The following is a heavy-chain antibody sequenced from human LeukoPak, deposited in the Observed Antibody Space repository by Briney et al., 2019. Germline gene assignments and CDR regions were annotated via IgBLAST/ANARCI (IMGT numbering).Heavy chain of an antibody. CDR2: IYESGTT. CDR3: ARGAWATRLGS. J-gene: IGHJ4*02. D-gene: IGHD2-15*01. V-gene: IGHV4-34*01. CDR1: GESLNSYY. Sequence: SETLSLTCAVYGESLNSYYWSWVRQPPGEGLEWIGEIYESGTTEYNPSLKSRVTISMVPSKQQFPLSLSSVTAADTAVYYCARGAWATRLGSWGLGTPVIVSS.